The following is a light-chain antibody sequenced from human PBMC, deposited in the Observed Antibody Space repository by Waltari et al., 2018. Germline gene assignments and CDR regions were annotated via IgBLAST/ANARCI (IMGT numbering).Light chain of an antibody. CDR1: SIDVGTYNY. V-gene: IGLV2-14*03. CDR2: DVS. Sequence: QSALTQPASVSGSPGQSITISCTGTSIDVGTYNYVSWYQQHPGKAPKLMIFDVSNRPSGVSNRFSASKSGNTASLTISGLQAEDEADYYCSSYTGSNTYVFGSGTKVTVL. J-gene: IGLJ1*01. CDR3: SSYTGSNTYV.